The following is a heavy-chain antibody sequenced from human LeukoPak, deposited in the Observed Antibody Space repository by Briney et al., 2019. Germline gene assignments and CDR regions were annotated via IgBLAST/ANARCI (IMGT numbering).Heavy chain of an antibody. CDR2: IYYTGSS. Sequence: SETLSLTCTVSGGSISNYYWSWMRQPPGKGLEWIGYIYYTGSSNYNPSLKSRVTISVDTSKNQFSLKLSSVTAADTAVYYCARETGSSGWHESGFDYWGQGTLVTVSS. CDR1: GGSISNYY. J-gene: IGHJ4*02. D-gene: IGHD6-19*01. CDR3: ARETGSSGWHESGFDY. V-gene: IGHV4-59*12.